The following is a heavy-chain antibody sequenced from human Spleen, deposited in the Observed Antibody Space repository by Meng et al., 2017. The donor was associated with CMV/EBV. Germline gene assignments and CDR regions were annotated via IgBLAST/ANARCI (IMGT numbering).Heavy chain of an antibody. D-gene: IGHD1-1*01. CDR2: VQSDGGNK. CDR1: GFTFSSYS. V-gene: IGHV3-30*02. Sequence: GGSLRLSCTASGFTFSSYSMHWVRQAPGKGLEWVASVQSDGGNKEYANSVKGRFTISRDNSKNTLSLQMNGLRSEDTAVYFCASAWNYGMVAWGRGTTVTVSS. CDR3: ASAWNYGMVA. J-gene: IGHJ6*02.